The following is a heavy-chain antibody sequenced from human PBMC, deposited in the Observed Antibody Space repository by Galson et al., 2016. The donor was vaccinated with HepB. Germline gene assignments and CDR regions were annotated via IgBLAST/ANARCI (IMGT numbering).Heavy chain of an antibody. V-gene: IGHV4-30-4*01. J-gene: IGHJ4*02. Sequence: LSLTCTVSGGSVNSGNFFWNWIRQPPGKGLEWIGRIHHSGRTDYNPSLNSRVAISLDTSKNQFSLNLYSATAADTAVYYCARSHGAYWGQGTLVTVSS. CDR3: ARSHGAY. CDR1: GGSVNSGNFF. CDR2: IHHSGRT. D-gene: IGHD3-16*01.